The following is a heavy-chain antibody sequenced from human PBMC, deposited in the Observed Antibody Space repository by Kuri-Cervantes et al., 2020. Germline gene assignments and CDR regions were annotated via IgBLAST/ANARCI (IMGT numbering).Heavy chain of an antibody. V-gene: IGHV3-7*01. CDR2: MKQDGSEK. CDR1: GFTFSSYA. CDR3: ARAGRGLSGYHHYYYGMDV. J-gene: IGHJ6*02. Sequence: GESLKISCAASGFTFSSYAISWVRQAPGKGLEWVANMKQDGSEKYYVDSVKGRFTISRDNAKNSLYLQMNSLRAEDTAVYYCARAGRGLSGYHHYYYGMDVWGQGTTVTVSS. D-gene: IGHD3-22*01.